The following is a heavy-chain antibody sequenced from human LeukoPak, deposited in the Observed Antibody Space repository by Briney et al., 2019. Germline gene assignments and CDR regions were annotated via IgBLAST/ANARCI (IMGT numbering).Heavy chain of an antibody. J-gene: IGHJ4*02. D-gene: IGHD2-21*02. CDR3: AKDAGFAIVVVTATQKQLDY. CDR1: GFTFDDYG. CDR2: INWNGGST. Sequence: PGGSLRLSCAASGFTFDDYGMSWVRQAPGKGLEWVSGINWNGGSTGYADSVKGRFTISRDNSKNTLYLQMNSLRAEDTAVYYCAKDAGFAIVVVTATQKQLDYWGQGTLVTVSS. V-gene: IGHV3-20*04.